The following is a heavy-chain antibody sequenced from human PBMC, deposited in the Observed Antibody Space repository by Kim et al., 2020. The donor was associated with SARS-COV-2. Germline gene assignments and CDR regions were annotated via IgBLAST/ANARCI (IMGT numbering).Heavy chain of an antibody. J-gene: IGHJ3*01. Sequence: GGSLRLSCAASGFFFSEFGMHWVRQAPGKGLEWVADVSFDGNKYHADSVRGRFAISRDNSKNMVYLQMNSLRAEDTAVYYCVRAGGGSGAFDVWGQGRMVTVSS. CDR2: VSFDGNK. D-gene: IGHD3-10*01. CDR1: GFFFSEFG. CDR3: VRAGGGSGAFDV. V-gene: IGHV3-33*05.